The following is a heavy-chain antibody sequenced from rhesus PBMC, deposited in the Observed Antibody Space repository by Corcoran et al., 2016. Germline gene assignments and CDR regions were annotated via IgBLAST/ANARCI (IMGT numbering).Heavy chain of an antibody. CDR1: GGSISDAYF. CDR3: WLDRFDV. V-gene: IGHV4-106*01. Sequence: QVQLQESGPGLVKPSETLALTCAVSGGSISDAYFGSWGPQPPGKGLGGIGYLYGVGGATSSNSSLQNRVTISRDTSTNQFSLKLPSVAAADTAVYYCWLDRFDVWGAGILVTVSS. CDR2: LYGVGGAT. D-gene: IGHD2-33*01. J-gene: IGHJ5-1*01.